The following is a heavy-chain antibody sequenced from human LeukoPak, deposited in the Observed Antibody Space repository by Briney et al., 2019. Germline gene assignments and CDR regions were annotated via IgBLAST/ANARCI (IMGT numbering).Heavy chain of an antibody. V-gene: IGHV1-18*01. D-gene: IGHD5-12*01. CDR3: ARDLPIVATTFDY. Sequence: ASVKVSCKASGYTFSNYGIHWVRQAPGHGLEWMGWISGINTNTNYAQKVQGRVTMTADTSTATAYMELRSLRSDDAAVYYCARDLPIVATTFDYWGQGTLVTVSS. J-gene: IGHJ4*02. CDR1: GYTFSNYG. CDR2: ISGINTNT.